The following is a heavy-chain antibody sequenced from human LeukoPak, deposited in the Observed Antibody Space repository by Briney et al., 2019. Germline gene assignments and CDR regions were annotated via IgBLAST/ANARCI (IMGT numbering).Heavy chain of an antibody. CDR1: GGTFSSYA. D-gene: IGHD2-2*01. Sequence: GASVKVSCKASGGTFSSYAISWVRQAPGQGLEWMGGIIPIFGTANYAQKFQGRVTITTDESTSTAYMELSSLRSEDTAVYYCAADGAGCSSTSCYAGDYYGMDVWGQGTTVTVSS. CDR3: AADGAGCSSTSCYAGDYYGMDV. V-gene: IGHV1-69*05. J-gene: IGHJ6*02. CDR2: IIPIFGTA.